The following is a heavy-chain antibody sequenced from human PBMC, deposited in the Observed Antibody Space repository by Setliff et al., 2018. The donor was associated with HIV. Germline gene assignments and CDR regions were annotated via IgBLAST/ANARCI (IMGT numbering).Heavy chain of an antibody. CDR2: ISYDGSNK. CDR3: ARPTNIDTLYYGSQTFYMYYYGLDV. Sequence: GESLKISCAVSGFTFSTYDMHWVRQAPGKGPEWVAGISYDGSNKYYLDSLKGRFTISRDNAKNSLYLQMNSLRADDTAVYFCARPTNIDTLYYGSQTFYMYYYGLDVWGQGTTVTVSS. D-gene: IGHD1-26*01. V-gene: IGHV3-30*03. CDR1: GFTFSTYD. J-gene: IGHJ6*02.